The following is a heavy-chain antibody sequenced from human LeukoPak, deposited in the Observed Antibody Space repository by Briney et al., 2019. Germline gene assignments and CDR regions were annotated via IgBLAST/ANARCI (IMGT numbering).Heavy chain of an antibody. CDR3: GSRWFD. J-gene: IGHJ4*02. CDR2: IGSSSAPI. Sequence: GGSLRLSCAASVFPFGTSGMNWFRQAPGKGLEWVSFIGSSSAPIYYADSVKGRFTISRDNAKNSLFLQMNSLRVDDTAIYYCGSRWFDWGQGTLVIVSS. D-gene: IGHD4-23*01. V-gene: IGHV3-48*01. CDR1: VFPFGTSG.